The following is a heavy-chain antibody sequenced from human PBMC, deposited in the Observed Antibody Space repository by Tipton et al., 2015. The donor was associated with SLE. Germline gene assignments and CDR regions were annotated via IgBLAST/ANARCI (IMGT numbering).Heavy chain of an antibody. CDR1: GGSFSGYY. Sequence: LTCAVYGGSFSGYYWSWVRQAPGKGLEWVGRIKSKTDGGTTDYAAPVKGRFTISRDDSKNTLYLQMNSLRAEDTAVYYCARGTYRGDYWGQGTLVTVSS. CDR2: IKSKTDGGTT. J-gene: IGHJ4*02. CDR3: ARGTYRGDY. D-gene: IGHD3-16*01. V-gene: IGHV3-15*01.